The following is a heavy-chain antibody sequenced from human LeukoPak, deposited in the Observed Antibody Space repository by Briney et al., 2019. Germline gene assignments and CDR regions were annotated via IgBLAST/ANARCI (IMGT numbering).Heavy chain of an antibody. D-gene: IGHD3-3*01. J-gene: IGHJ4*02. Sequence: GGSLRLSCAASGFTFNSAWMSWVRQAPGKGLEWVAQIKTETDDGTTDYAAPVKGRFTISRDGSKNMVFLQMNSLKTDDTALYYCTWSGLKIESWGQGTLVTVSS. CDR2: IKTETDDGTT. V-gene: IGHV3-15*01. CDR3: TWSGLKIES. CDR1: GFTFNSAW.